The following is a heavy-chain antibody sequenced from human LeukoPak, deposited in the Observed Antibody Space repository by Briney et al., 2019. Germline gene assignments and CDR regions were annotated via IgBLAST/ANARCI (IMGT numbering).Heavy chain of an antibody. CDR1: GFTFSSYA. CDR2: ISPSGGST. V-gene: IGHV3-23*01. D-gene: IGHD4-23*01. Sequence: GGSLRLSCSASGFTFSSYAMHWVRQAPGKGLEWVSAISPSGGSTYFADSVRGRFTISRDNSKNTVYVQMNSLRAEDTAVYYCARLRWEVTHYWYFDLWGRGTLVTVSS. CDR3: ARLRWEVTHYWYFDL. J-gene: IGHJ2*01.